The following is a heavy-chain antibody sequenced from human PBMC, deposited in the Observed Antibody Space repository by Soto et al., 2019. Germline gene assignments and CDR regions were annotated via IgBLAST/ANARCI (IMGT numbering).Heavy chain of an antibody. D-gene: IGHD4-17*01. CDR1: GFTFSSYA. V-gene: IGHV3-23*01. CDR3: ARATTVVTPVDY. J-gene: IGHJ4*02. Sequence: EVQRLESGGGLVQPGGSLTLSCAASGFTFSSYAMSWVRQAPGKGLEWVSVISGSGGSTYYADSVKGRFTISRDNSKNTLYLQMNSLRAEDTAVYYCARATTVVTPVDYWGQGTLVTVSS. CDR2: ISGSGGST.